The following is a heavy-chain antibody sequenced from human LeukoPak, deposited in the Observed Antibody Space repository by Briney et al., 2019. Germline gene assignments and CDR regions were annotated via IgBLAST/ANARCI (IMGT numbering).Heavy chain of an antibody. Sequence: GGSLRLSCAASGFTFSSYGMHWVRQAPGKGLESVAVIWYDGSHKYYVDSVKGRFTISRDNSKNTPYLQMNSLRAEDTAVYYCARAGEISSPSRSAPPYYYGMDVWGQGTTVTVSS. D-gene: IGHD2-2*01. J-gene: IGHJ6*02. V-gene: IGHV3-33*01. CDR1: GFTFSSYG. CDR2: IWYDGSHK. CDR3: ARAGEISSPSRSAPPYYYGMDV.